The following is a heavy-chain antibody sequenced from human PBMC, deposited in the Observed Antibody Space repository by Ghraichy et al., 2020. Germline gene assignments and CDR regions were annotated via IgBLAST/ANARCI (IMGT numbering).Heavy chain of an antibody. J-gene: IGHJ3*01. D-gene: IGHD2-15*01. V-gene: IGHV3-33*01. CDR3: ARDSWDIMGYFGF. CDR1: GFTFSHYA. CDR2: IWYDGSHQ. Sequence: GESLNISCAASGFTFSHYAMHWVRQAPGKGLEWVAVIWYDGSHQNYADSVKGRFTISRDNSENTLNLQMNSLRAEDTAVYYCARDSWDIMGYFGFWGQGTLVTVSS.